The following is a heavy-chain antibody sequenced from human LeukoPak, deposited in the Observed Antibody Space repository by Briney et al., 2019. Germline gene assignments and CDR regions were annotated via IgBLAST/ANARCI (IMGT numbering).Heavy chain of an antibody. CDR2: INHSGST. Sequence: PSETLSLTCAVYGGSFSGYYWSWIRQPPGKGLEWIGEINHSGSTNYNPSLKSRVTISVDTSKNQFSLKLSSVTAADTAVYYCARDNWNYPGINWFDPWGQGTLVTVSS. CDR3: ARDNWNYPGINWFDP. D-gene: IGHD1-7*01. V-gene: IGHV4-34*01. J-gene: IGHJ5*02. CDR1: GGSFSGYY.